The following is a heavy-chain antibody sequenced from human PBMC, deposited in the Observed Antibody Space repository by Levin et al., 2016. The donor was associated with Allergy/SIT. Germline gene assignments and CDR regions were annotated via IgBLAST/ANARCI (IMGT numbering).Heavy chain of an antibody. Sequence: ASVKVSCKASGYTFTGYYMHWVRQAPGQGLEWMGWINPNSGGTNYAQKFQGRVTMTEDTSTDTAYMELSSLRSEDTAVYYCATFAEDYWGQGTLVTVSS. CDR1: GYTFTGYY. CDR3: ATFAEDY. CDR2: INPNSGGT. J-gene: IGHJ4*02. V-gene: IGHV1-2*02.